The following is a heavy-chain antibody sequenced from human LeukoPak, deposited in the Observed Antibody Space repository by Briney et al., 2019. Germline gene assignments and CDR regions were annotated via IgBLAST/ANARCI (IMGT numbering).Heavy chain of an antibody. CDR1: GFTFSNYA. D-gene: IGHD3-9*01. CDR2: IVGSGSST. CDR3: AKWGDYGILTGYYDSDY. J-gene: IGHJ4*02. Sequence: GGSLRLSCAASGFTFSNYAMSWVRQAPGKGLEWVPAIVGSGSSTYYADSVKGRFTISRDNSKNTLYLQLNRLRAEDTAVYYCAKWGDYGILTGYYDSDYWGQGALVTVSS. V-gene: IGHV3-23*01.